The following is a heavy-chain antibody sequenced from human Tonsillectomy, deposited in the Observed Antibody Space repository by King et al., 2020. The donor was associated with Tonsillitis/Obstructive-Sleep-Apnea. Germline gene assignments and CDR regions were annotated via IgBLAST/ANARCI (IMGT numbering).Heavy chain of an antibody. J-gene: IGHJ5*02. CDR1: GFTFDDYA. Sequence: VQLVESGGGVVQPGGSLRLSCAASGFTFDDYAMHWVRQAPGKGLEWVSLISGDGGSTYYADSVKGRFTISRDNSKNSLYLQMNSLRTEETALYYCAKDIAQLRAVDPWGQGTLVTVSS. CDR3: AKDIAQLRAVDP. CDR2: ISGDGGST. V-gene: IGHV3-43*02.